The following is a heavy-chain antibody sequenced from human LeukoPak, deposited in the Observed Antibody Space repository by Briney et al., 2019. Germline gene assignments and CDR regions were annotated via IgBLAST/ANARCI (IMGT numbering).Heavy chain of an antibody. CDR3: ARGVKDHIVGATDAFDI. CDR1: GGSISSYY. D-gene: IGHD1-26*01. J-gene: IGHJ3*02. Sequence: SETLSLTGTVSGGSISSYYWSWIRQPPGKGLEWIGYIYYSGSTNYNPSLKSRVTISVDTSKNQFSLKLSSVTAADTAVYYCARGVKDHIVGATDAFDIWGQGTMVTVSS. V-gene: IGHV4-59*01. CDR2: IYYSGST.